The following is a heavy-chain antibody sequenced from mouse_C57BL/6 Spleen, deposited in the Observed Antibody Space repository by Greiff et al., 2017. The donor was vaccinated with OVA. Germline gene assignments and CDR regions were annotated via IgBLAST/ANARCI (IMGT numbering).Heavy chain of an antibody. CDR3: ARNYYYGSSYGGFFDY. CDR1: GYTFTSYW. J-gene: IGHJ2*01. CDR2: IDPSDSYT. D-gene: IGHD1-1*01. Sequence: VQLQQPGAELVKPGASVKLSCKASGYTFTSYWMQWVKQRPGQGLEWIGEIDPSDSYTNYNQKFKGKATLTVDTSSSTAYMQLSSLTSEDSAVYYCARNYYYGSSYGGFFDYWGQGTTLTVSS. V-gene: IGHV1-50*01.